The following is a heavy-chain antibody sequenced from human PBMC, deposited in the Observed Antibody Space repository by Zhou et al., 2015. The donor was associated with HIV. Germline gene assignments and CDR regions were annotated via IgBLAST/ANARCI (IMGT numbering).Heavy chain of an antibody. V-gene: IGHV1-18*01. J-gene: IGHJ4*01. CDR1: GYNFRLMG. CDR3: ARDPGVLSGPGALLDV. D-gene: IGHD3-10*01. CDR2: ISTYNGKT. Sequence: QLAQSGVEVKRPGASVKLSCKASGYNFRLMGISWARQGPGQGLEWIGWISTYNGKTEYAQKFQGRVIMTSDRSSTTAFLEIRRLKVDDTALYFCARDPGVLSGPGALLDVWGQGTLVTVSS.